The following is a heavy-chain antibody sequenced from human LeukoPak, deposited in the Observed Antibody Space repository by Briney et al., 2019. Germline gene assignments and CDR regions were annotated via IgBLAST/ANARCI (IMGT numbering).Heavy chain of an antibody. D-gene: IGHD5-18*01. CDR3: ARVQRPRGYSYGYFDY. J-gene: IGHJ4*02. CDR2: IYYSGST. CDR1: GGSISSSSYY. Sequence: SETLSLTCTVSGGSISSSSYYWAWIRQPPGKGLEWIGTIYYSGSTYDNPSLKSRVTISVDTSKNQFSLKLSSVTAADTAVYYCARVQRPRGYSYGYFDYWGQGTLVTVSS. V-gene: IGHV4-39*07.